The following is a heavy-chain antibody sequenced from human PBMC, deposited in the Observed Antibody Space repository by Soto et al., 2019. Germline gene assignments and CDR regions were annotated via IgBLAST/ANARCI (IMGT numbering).Heavy chain of an antibody. Sequence: ASVKVSCKISGHTLTEFSIHWVRQAPGKGLEWMGGFDPEGGTANYAQKFQGRVTITADESTSTAYMELSSLRSEDTAVYYCARFGDDSSGYYYRYWGQGTLVTVSS. J-gene: IGHJ4*02. CDR3: ARFGDDSSGYYYRY. V-gene: IGHV1-24*01. D-gene: IGHD3-22*01. CDR2: FDPEGGTA. CDR1: GHTLTEFS.